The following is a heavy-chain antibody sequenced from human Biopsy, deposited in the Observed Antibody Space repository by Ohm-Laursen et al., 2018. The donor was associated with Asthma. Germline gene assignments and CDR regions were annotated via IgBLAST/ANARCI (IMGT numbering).Heavy chain of an antibody. Sequence: SLRLSCAASGFTFMTYGMHWVRQVPGKGLEWVGVISKDASTQDYADSVKGRFTMARDNSKNTLDLQMSSLREEDTAVYYCVRDGTDDAFDIWGQGTVVSVSS. CDR1: GFTFMTYG. J-gene: IGHJ3*02. V-gene: IGHV3-30*03. D-gene: IGHD1-1*01. CDR3: VRDGTDDAFDI. CDR2: ISKDASTQ.